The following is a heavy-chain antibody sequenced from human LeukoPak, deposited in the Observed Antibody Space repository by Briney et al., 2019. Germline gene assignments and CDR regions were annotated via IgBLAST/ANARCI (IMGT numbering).Heavy chain of an antibody. Sequence: PSETLSLTCTVSGGSISSYYWSWIRQPPGKGLEWIGYIYYSGSTNYNPSLKSRVTISVDTSKNQFSLKLSSVTAADTAVYYCARMEKVDIVATIGPFDYWGQGTLVTVSS. J-gene: IGHJ4*02. V-gene: IGHV4-59*01. CDR2: IYYSGST. CDR1: GGSISSYY. D-gene: IGHD5-12*01. CDR3: ARMEKVDIVATIGPFDY.